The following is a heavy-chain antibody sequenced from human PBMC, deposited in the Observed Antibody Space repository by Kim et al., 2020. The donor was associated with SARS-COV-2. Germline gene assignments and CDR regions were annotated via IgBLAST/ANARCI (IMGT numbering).Heavy chain of an antibody. D-gene: IGHD3-22*01. CDR2: IIPILGIA. Sequence: SVKVSCKASGGTFSSYAISWVRQAPGQGLEWMGRIIPILGIANYAQKFQGRVTITADKSTSTAYMELSSLRSEDTAVYYCATYYDSSGYYSPYYFDYWGQGSLVTVSS. V-gene: IGHV1-69*04. CDR3: ATYYDSSGYYSPYYFDY. J-gene: IGHJ4*02. CDR1: GGTFSSYA.